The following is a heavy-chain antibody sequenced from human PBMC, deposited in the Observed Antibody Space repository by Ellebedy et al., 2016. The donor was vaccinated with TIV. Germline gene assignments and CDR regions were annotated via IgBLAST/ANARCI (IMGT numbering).Heavy chain of an antibody. CDR3: ARAPSVDPHMDV. Sequence: AASVKVSCKASGYTFTGYYIHWVRQAPGQGLEWMGIINPTAGSTSSAQKFQGRVTMTSDTSTRTVYMELSSLRSEDTAVYSCARAPSVDPHMDVWGQGTTVTVSS. D-gene: IGHD6-19*01. CDR2: INPTAGST. CDR1: GYTFTGYY. J-gene: IGHJ6*02. V-gene: IGHV1-46*01.